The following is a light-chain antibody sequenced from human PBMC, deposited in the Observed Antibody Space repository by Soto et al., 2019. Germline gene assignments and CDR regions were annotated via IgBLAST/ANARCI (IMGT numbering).Light chain of an antibody. CDR1: SGSVSTSYY. J-gene: IGLJ2*01. CDR3: VLYLGSGISV. CDR2: NTN. V-gene: IGLV8-61*01. Sequence: VVTQEPSFSVSPGGTVTLTCGLSSGSVSTSYYPSWYQQTPGQAPRTLIYNTNTRSSGVPDRFSGSILGNKAALTITGAQADDESDYYCVLYLGSGISVFGGGTKLTVL.